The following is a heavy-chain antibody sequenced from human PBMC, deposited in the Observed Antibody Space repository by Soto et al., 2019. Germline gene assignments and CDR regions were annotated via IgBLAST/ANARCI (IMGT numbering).Heavy chain of an antibody. D-gene: IGHD5-18*01. J-gene: IGHJ6*02. V-gene: IGHV4-31*03. CDR1: GGSIRSGGYY. CDR2: IYDSGNT. Sequence: SETLSLTCTVSGGSIRSGGYYWSWVRQHPRRGLEWISNIYDSGNTYYNPPLKSRLTITVDTSNHQFSLNLSSVTAADTAVYYCARVPLMATAGTARHYFGLDVWGQGTTVTVSS. CDR3: ARVPLMATAGTARHYFGLDV.